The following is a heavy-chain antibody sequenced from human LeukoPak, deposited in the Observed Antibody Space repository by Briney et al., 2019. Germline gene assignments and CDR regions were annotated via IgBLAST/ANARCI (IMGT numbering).Heavy chain of an antibody. CDR2: IYYSGST. CDR3: ARDPRYCSSTSCYRDYGMDV. J-gene: IGHJ6*02. CDR1: GGSISSYY. D-gene: IGHD2-2*02. Sequence: SETLSLTCTVSGGSISSYYWSWIRQPPGKGLEWVGYIYYSGSTNYNPSLKSRVTISVDTSKNQFSLKLSSVTAADTAVYYCARDPRYCSSTSCYRDYGMDVWGQGTTVTVSS. V-gene: IGHV4-59*01.